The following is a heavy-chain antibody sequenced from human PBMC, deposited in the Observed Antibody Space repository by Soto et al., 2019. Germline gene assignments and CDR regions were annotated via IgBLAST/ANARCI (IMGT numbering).Heavy chain of an antibody. Sequence: GGSLRLSCAASGFTISSYSMNWVRQAPGKGLEWVSSISSSSSNKYYADSVKGRFTISRDNSKNTLYLQMNSLRAEDTAVYYCARDGPIYYGSGSYYNRKPYYYYYGMDVWGQGTTVTVSS. CDR1: GFTISSYS. CDR2: ISSSSSNK. J-gene: IGHJ6*02. V-gene: IGHV3-21*01. D-gene: IGHD3-10*01. CDR3: ARDGPIYYGSGSYYNRKPYYYYYGMDV.